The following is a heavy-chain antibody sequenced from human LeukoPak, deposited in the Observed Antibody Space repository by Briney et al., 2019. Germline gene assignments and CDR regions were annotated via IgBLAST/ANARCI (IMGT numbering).Heavy chain of an antibody. CDR1: GGSFSGYY. D-gene: IGHD5-18*01. J-gene: IGHJ3*02. CDR3: ARDLRRGYSYGYSAFDI. CDR2: INHSGSA. Sequence: SETLSLTCAVSGGSFSGYYWTWIRQPPGKGLEWIGEINHSGSANYNPSLMSRVTISLDTSKNHFSLNLSSVTAADTAVYYCARDLRRGYSYGYSAFDIWGQGTMVTVSS. V-gene: IGHV4-34*01.